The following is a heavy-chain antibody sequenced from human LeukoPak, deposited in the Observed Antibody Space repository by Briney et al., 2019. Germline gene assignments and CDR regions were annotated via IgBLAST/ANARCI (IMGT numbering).Heavy chain of an antibody. CDR3: ARDSSGYYYGY. J-gene: IGHJ4*02. CDR1: GYTFTTYG. Sequence: ASVKVSCKASGYTFTTYGIIWVRQGPGQGLEWMGWISAYNGYTNYAQNFQGRVTMTTDTSTSTAYMELRSLRSDDTAVYYCARDSSGYYYGYWGQGTLVTVSS. CDR2: ISAYNGYT. V-gene: IGHV1-18*01. D-gene: IGHD3-22*01.